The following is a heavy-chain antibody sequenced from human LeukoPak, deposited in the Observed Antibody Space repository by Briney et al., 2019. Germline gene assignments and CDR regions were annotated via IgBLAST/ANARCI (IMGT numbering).Heavy chain of an antibody. CDR1: GGSLSDYQ. CDR3: ARPGQLGTLYYGVDV. V-gene: IGHV4-34*01. D-gene: IGHD3-16*01. J-gene: IGHJ6*02. Sequence: SETLSLTCAVYGGSLSDYQWIWIRQTPGKGLEWIGDINHSGDTRYNPALKSRVTISVDTSKNQVSLKLTSVSAADTGIYWCARPGQLGTLYYGVDVWGQGTTVTVS. CDR2: INHSGDT.